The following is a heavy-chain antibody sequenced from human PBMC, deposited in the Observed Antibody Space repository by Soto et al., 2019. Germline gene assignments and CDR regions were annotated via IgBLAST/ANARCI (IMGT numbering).Heavy chain of an antibody. D-gene: IGHD5-18*01. V-gene: IGHV1-8*01. CDR2: MNPNSGNT. Sequence: ASVKVSCKASGYTFTSYDINWVRQATGQGLEWMGWMNPNSGNTVYAQKFQGRVTMTRNTSISTAYMELSSLRSEGTAVYYCARERSYGLDYWGQGTLVTVSS. CDR3: ARERSYGLDY. CDR1: GYTFTSYD. J-gene: IGHJ4*02.